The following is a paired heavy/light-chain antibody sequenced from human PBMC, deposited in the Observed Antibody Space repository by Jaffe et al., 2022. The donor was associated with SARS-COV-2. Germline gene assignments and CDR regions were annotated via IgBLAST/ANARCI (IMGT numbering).Heavy chain of an antibody. D-gene: IGHD6-13*01. CDR3: ARDPRRIAAVDNWLDP. CDR1: GYRFTDYY. J-gene: IGHJ5*02. V-gene: IGHV1-2*06. CDR2: INPNGGGT. Sequence: QVQLVQSGAEVKKPGASVKVSCKASGYRFTDYYLHWVRQAPGQGLEWMGRINPNGGGTNYEQNFQGRVSMTWDTSISTGFMELRRLRFDDTAMYYCARDPRRIAAVDNWLDPWGQGTLVTVSS.
Light chain of an antibody. Sequence: DIQMTQSPSSLSASVGDRVTIICRASQSISTFLNWYQQKPGKAPKLLIYAASTLQSGVPSRFSGSGSGTDFTVTISSLQPEDFATYYCQQSYSIPVTFGQGTKVEIK. CDR1: QSISTF. V-gene: IGKV1-39*01. CDR3: QQSYSIPVT. CDR2: AAS. J-gene: IGKJ1*01.